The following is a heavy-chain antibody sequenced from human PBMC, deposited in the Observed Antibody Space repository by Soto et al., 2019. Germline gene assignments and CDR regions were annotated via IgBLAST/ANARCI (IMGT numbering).Heavy chain of an antibody. Sequence: GESLKISCKGSGYNFATYWIAWVRQMPGKGLEYMGIIYPGDSDTRYSPSFQGHVTISADKHISTAYLQWTSLKASDTAMYFCARLHYFASGNYYDGFDYWGQGTLV. D-gene: IGHD3-10*01. J-gene: IGHJ4*02. CDR3: ARLHYFASGNYYDGFDY. CDR1: GYNFATYW. CDR2: IYPGDSDT. V-gene: IGHV5-51*01.